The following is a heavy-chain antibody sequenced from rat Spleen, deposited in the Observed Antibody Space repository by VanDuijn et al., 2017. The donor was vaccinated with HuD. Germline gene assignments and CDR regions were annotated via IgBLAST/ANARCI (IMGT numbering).Heavy chain of an antibody. Sequence: EVQLVESGGGLVQPGRSMKLSCAASGFTFSNFPMAWVRQAPAKGLEWVATISYDGSSTYYRDSVKGRFTLSRDNAKSTLFLQMGSLRSEDTATYYCARPHNYRYVMDAWGQGASVTVSS. CDR1: GFTFSNFP. CDR3: ARPHNYRYVMDA. J-gene: IGHJ4*01. D-gene: IGHD1-10*01. CDR2: ISYDGSST. V-gene: IGHV5-46*01.